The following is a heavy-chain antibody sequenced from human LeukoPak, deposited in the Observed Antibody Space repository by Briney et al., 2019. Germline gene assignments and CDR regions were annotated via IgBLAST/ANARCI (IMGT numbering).Heavy chain of an antibody. Sequence: PSETLSLTCTVSGGSISSYYWSWIRQPPGKGLEWIGYIYYSGSTNYNPSLKSRVTISVDTSKNQFSLKLSSVTAADTAVYYCARGGDGLLQYWGQGTLVTVSS. CDR3: ARGGDGLLQY. D-gene: IGHD5-24*01. V-gene: IGHV4-59*12. J-gene: IGHJ4*02. CDR1: GGSISSYY. CDR2: IYYSGST.